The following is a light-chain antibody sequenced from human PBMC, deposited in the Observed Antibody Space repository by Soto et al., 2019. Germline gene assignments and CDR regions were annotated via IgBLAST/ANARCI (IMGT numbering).Light chain of an antibody. CDR1: QGISNY. Sequence: DIQMTQSPSSLSASVGDRVTITCRASQGISNYLAWYQQKPGKVPKLLIYAASTLQSGVPSRFSGSGSGTDFTLTISSLEPGDFAVYYCQQRSDWPPELTFGGGTKVEIK. V-gene: IGKV1-27*01. CDR3: QQRSDWPPELT. J-gene: IGKJ4*01. CDR2: AAS.